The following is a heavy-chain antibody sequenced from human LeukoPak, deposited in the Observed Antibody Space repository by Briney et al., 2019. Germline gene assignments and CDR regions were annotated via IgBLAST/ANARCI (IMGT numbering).Heavy chain of an antibody. V-gene: IGHV3-53*01. CDR1: GFTVSSDY. CDR3: AKELYVGSFDY. Sequence: GGSLRLSCAASGFTVSSDYMSWVRQAPGKGLEWVSVIYSGGSTYYADSVKGRFTISRDNSKNTLYLQMNSLRAEDTAVYYCAKELYVGSFDYWGQGTLVTVSS. CDR2: IYSGGST. J-gene: IGHJ4*02. D-gene: IGHD2/OR15-2a*01.